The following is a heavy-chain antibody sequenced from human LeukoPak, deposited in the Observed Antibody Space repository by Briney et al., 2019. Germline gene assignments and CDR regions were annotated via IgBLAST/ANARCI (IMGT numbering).Heavy chain of an antibody. V-gene: IGHV3-30*18. D-gene: IGHD2-2*01. CDR2: ISYDGSNK. Sequence: GGSLRLSCAASGFTFSSYGMPWVRQAPGKGLEWVAVISYDGSNKYYADSVKGRFTISRDNSKNTLYLQMNSLRAEDTAVYYCAKNHFWYCSSTSCSMFDYWGQGTLVTVSS. J-gene: IGHJ4*02. CDR1: GFTFSSYG. CDR3: AKNHFWYCSSTSCSMFDY.